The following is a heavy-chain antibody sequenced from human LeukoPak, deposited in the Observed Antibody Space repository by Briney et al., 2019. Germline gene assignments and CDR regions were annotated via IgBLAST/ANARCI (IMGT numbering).Heavy chain of an antibody. CDR2: ISAYNGNT. J-gene: IGHJ6*03. D-gene: IGHD2-21*01. CDR1: GYAFTSYG. Sequence: ASVKVSCKASGYAFTSYGISWVRQAPGQGLEWMGWISAYNGNTNYAQKLQGRVTITADESTSTAYMELSSLRSEDTAVYYCARDSLKGDNYYYYMDVWGKGTTVTVSS. CDR3: ARDSLKGDNYYYYMDV. V-gene: IGHV1-18*01.